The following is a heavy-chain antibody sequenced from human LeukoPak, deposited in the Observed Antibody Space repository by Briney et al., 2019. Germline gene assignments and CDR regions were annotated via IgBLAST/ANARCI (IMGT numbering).Heavy chain of an antibody. J-gene: IGHJ4*02. Sequence: GGSLRLSCAASGFTFTSYGVSWVRQAPGKGLEWVSAISASGISTYYADSVKGRFTISRDNSKNTLYLQMNSLRAEDTAVYYCAEGPDDYYDSSGPDYWGQGTLVTVSS. CDR1: GFTFTSYG. CDR3: AEGPDDYYDSSGPDY. CDR2: ISASGIST. D-gene: IGHD3-22*01. V-gene: IGHV3-23*01.